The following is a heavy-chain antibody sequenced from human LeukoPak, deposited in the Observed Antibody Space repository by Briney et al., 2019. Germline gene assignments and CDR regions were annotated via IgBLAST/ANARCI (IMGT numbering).Heavy chain of an antibody. CDR1: GFTFSSYG. CDR3: ATYMHAPIVGATTRYFDL. J-gene: IGHJ2*01. Sequence: GGSLRLSCAASGFTFSSYGMSWVRQAPGKGLQWVSVIIGSGSSTYYADSVKGRFTISRDNSKNSLYLQMNSLRAEDTAVYYCATYMHAPIVGATTRYFDLWGRGTLVTVSS. V-gene: IGHV3-23*01. CDR2: IIGSGSST. D-gene: IGHD1-26*01.